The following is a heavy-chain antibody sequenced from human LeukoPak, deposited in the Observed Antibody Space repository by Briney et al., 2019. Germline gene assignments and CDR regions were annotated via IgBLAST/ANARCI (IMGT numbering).Heavy chain of an antibody. CDR3: ARRHIIVAGPDDFYY. CDR1: GASITSNGYF. Sequence: SETLSLTCTVTGASITSNGYFWRWLRQPPGKGLEWIGNIYYNGDTYYKPSLKSRVTISMDTSKRQFSLRLNSVTAADTSVYYCARRHIIVAGPDDFYYWGLGTLVTVAS. CDR2: IYYNGDT. D-gene: IGHD5-12*01. J-gene: IGHJ4*02. V-gene: IGHV4-39*01.